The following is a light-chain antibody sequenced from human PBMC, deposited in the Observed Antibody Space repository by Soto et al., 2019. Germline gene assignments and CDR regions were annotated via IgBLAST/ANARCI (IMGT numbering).Light chain of an antibody. Sequence: DSQMTQSPSSLSASVLDKLTITFRANQIINSHLNWYQQKPGKPPKLLIHTTSSLQSGVPSRFSGSGSGTEFTLTISSLQPEDFATYYCQQLNSYPITFGQGTRLEIK. J-gene: IGKJ5*01. CDR2: TTS. V-gene: IGKV1-17*01. CDR3: QQLNSYPIT. CDR1: QIINSH.